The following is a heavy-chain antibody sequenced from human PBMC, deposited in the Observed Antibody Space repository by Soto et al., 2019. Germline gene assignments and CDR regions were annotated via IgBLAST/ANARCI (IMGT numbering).Heavy chain of an antibody. J-gene: IGHJ5*02. D-gene: IGHD6-6*01. CDR1: GFTFSSYA. CDR2: ISGSGGST. CDR3: AKDRVIAARPAGFDP. Sequence: GGSLRLSCAASGFTFSSYAMSWVRQAPGKGLEWVSAISGSGGSTYYADSVKGRFTISRDNSKNTLYLQMNSLRAEDTAVYDCAKDRVIAARPAGFDPWGQGTLVTVSS. V-gene: IGHV3-23*01.